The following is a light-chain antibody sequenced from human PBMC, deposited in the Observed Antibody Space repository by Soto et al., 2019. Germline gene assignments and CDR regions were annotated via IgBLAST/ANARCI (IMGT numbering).Light chain of an antibody. CDR1: SSDIGGYNS. V-gene: IGLV2-8*01. J-gene: IGLJ1*01. Sequence: QSALTQSPSASGSPGQSVTISCTGTSSDIGGYNSVSWDQQHPGKAPKVMIYDVTKRPSGVPDRFSGSKSGNTASLTVSALQAEDEADYYCSSYTDRKNLVFGTGTKLTVL. CDR3: SSYTDRKNLV. CDR2: DVT.